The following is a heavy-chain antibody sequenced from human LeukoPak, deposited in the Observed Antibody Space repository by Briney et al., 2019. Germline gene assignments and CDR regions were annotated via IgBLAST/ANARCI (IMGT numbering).Heavy chain of an antibody. V-gene: IGHV3-7*04. D-gene: IGHD5-24*01. Sequence: GGSLRLSCAASGFTFSSYAMHWVRQAPGKGLEWVADIKQDGSKKSYVDSVKGRFTISRDNAKNSLYLQMNSLRAEDTAIYYCTRVGYIDEGIDYWGQGTLVTVSS. CDR1: GFTFSSYA. CDR3: TRVGYIDEGIDY. J-gene: IGHJ4*02. CDR2: IKQDGSKK.